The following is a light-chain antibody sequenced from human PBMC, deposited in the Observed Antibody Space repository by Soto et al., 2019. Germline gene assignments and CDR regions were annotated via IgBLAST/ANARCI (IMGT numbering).Light chain of an antibody. V-gene: IGLV1-40*01. CDR2: GNS. CDR1: SSNIGAGYD. CDR3: QSYDGSLGGYV. Sequence: HSVLTQPPSVSGAPGQRVTISCTGSSSNIGAGYDVHWYQQLPGTAPKLLIYGNSNRPSGVPDRFSGSKSGTSASLAITGLQAEDEADYYCQSYDGSLGGYVFGTGTKLTVL. J-gene: IGLJ1*01.